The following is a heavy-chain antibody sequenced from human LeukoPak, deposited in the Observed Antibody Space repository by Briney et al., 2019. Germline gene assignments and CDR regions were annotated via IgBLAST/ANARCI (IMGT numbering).Heavy chain of an antibody. V-gene: IGHV3-7*01. CDR1: GFIFSRYW. J-gene: IGHJ4*02. CDR3: ATHDFLTGYPYFDY. D-gene: IGHD3-9*01. Sequence: PGGSLRLSCAASGFIFSRYWMSWVRQAPGKGLEWVANIKQDGSQEYYVDSVKGRFTISRDNTKNSLYLQMSILGAEDTAVYYCATHDFLTGYPYFDYWGQGTLVTVSS. CDR2: IKQDGSQE.